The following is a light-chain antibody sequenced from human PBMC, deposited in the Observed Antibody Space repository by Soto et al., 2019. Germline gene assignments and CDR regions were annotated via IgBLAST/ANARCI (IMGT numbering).Light chain of an antibody. V-gene: IGKV3-15*01. J-gene: IGKJ3*01. CDR3: QQYNNLPT. Sequence: EIVMTQSPATLSVSPGERATLSCRASQSVSSNLAWYQQKPGQAPRLLIYGASTRATGISARFSGSGSGTEFTLTISSLQSEDFAVYYCQQYNNLPTCGLGTKVDSK. CDR1: QSVSSN. CDR2: GAS.